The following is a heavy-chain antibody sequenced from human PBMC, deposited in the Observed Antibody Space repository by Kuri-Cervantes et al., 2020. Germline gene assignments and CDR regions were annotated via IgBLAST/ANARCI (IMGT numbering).Heavy chain of an antibody. Sequence: LSLTCAASGFTFSSYGMHWVRQAPGKGLEWVAVISYDGSNKYYADSVKGRFTISRDNSKNTLYLQMNSLRAEDTAVYYCAKDLCGGDCYNYDYWGQGTLVTVSS. V-gene: IGHV3-30*18. CDR3: AKDLCGGDCYNYDY. CDR1: GFTFSSYG. D-gene: IGHD2-21*02. J-gene: IGHJ4*02. CDR2: ISYDGSNK.